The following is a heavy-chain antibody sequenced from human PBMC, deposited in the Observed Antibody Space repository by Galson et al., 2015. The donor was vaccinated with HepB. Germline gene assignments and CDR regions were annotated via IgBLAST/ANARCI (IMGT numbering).Heavy chain of an antibody. V-gene: IGHV5-51*01. D-gene: IGHD4-23*01. CDR3: ARFPISDYGGNSDAFDI. J-gene: IGHJ3*02. Sequence: SGAEVKKPGESLKISCKGSGYSFTSYWIGWVRQVPGKGLEWMGIIYPGDSDTRYSPSFQGQVTISADKSISTAYLQWSSLKASDTAMYYCARFPISDYGGNSDAFDIWGQGTMVTVSS. CDR2: IYPGDSDT. CDR1: GYSFTSYW.